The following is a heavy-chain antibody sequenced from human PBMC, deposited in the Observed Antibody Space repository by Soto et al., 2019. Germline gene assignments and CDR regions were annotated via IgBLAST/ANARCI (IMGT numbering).Heavy chain of an antibody. CDR2: INPNRGGT. J-gene: IGHJ4*02. CDR1: GYSFSDYY. V-gene: IGHV1-2*02. D-gene: IGHD3-10*01. Sequence: ASVKVSCKASGYSFSDYYVHWVRQAPGQGLEWMGWINPNRGGTNLAQKFQGRVTLTRDTSITTAYMEITRLRPGDTDIYYCARRESYGSGSYSLDSWGQGTPVTVSS. CDR3: ARRESYGSGSYSLDS.